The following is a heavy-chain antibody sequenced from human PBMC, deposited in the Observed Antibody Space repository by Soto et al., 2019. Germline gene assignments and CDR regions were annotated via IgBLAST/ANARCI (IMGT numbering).Heavy chain of an antibody. CDR1: GFTFSSYG. Sequence: PGGSLRLSCAASGFTFSSYGMHWVRQAPGKGLEWVAVISYDGSNKYYADSVKGRFTIPRDNSKNTLYLQMNSLRAEDTAVYYCAKESKLGYSSRWHSFFDDWGKGTLVTVSS. CDR2: ISYDGSNK. V-gene: IGHV3-30*18. CDR3: AKESKLGYSSRWHSFFDD. J-gene: IGHJ4*02. D-gene: IGHD6-13*01.